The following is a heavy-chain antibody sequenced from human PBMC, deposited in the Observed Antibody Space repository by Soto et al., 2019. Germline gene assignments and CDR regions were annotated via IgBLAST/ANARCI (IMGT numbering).Heavy chain of an antibody. J-gene: IGHJ4*02. V-gene: IGHV4-4*07. D-gene: IGHD5-18*01. CDR2: IYTSGST. CDR3: ARGGIQLSYAFDY. Sequence: SETLSLTCSVSGTSVSNYYWSWIRQPAGKGLEHIGRIYTSGSTSYNPSLKSRVTVSMDTSQTQIYLNLTSVTAADTAVYYCARGGIQLSYAFDYWGQGIQVTVSS. CDR1: GTSVSNYY.